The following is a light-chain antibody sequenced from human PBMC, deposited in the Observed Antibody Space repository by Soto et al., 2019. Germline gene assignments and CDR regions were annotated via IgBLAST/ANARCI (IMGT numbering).Light chain of an antibody. CDR3: LQDYSYPYT. CDR1: QDIRID. CDR2: ASS. Sequence: AIQMTQSPSSLSASVGDRVTITCRASQDIRIDLGWYQLKPGKAPKLLIYASSSLQSGVTSRFSGSGSGTDFNLTISSLQPEDVATYYCLQDYSYPYTFGQGTKLEIK. V-gene: IGKV1-6*01. J-gene: IGKJ2*01.